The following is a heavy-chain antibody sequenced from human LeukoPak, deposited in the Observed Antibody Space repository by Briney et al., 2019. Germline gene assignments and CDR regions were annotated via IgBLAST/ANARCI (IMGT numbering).Heavy chain of an antibody. CDR3: ARNRYCSSTSCYRGRGWFDP. V-gene: IGHV4-34*01. Sequence: SETLSLTCFVSGSFLSDDYYWSWIRQPPGGGLEWIGEINHSGSTNYNPSLKSRVTISVDTSKNQFSLKLSSVTAADTAVYYCARNRYCSSTSCYRGRGWFDPWGQGTLVTVSS. D-gene: IGHD2-2*01. J-gene: IGHJ5*02. CDR2: INHSGST. CDR1: GSFLSDDYY.